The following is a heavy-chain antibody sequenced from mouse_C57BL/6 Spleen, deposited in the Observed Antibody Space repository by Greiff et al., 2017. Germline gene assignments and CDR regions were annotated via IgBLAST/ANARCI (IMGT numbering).Heavy chain of an antibody. J-gene: IGHJ2*01. V-gene: IGHV5-4*01. CDR2: ISDGGSYT. D-gene: IGHD1-1*01. Sequence: EVKVVESGGGLVKPGGSLKLSCAASGFTFSSYAMSWVRQTPEKRLEWVATISDGGSYTYYPDNVKGRFTISRDNAKNNLYLQMSHLKSEDTAMYYCAREASNYYGSSYFDYWGQGTTLTVSS. CDR1: GFTFSSYA. CDR3: AREASNYYGSSYFDY.